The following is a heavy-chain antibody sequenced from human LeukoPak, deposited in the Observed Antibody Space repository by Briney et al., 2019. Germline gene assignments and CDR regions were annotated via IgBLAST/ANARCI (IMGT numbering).Heavy chain of an antibody. CDR3: AKRLINYYDSSGYLDY. Sequence: GGSLRLSCAASGFTFSSYAMSWVRQAPGKGLEWVSAISGSGGSTYYAGSVKGRFTISRDNSKNTLYLQMNSLRAEDTAVYYCAKRLINYYDSSGYLDYWGQGTLVTVSS. D-gene: IGHD3-22*01. J-gene: IGHJ4*02. CDR2: ISGSGGST. CDR1: GFTFSSYA. V-gene: IGHV3-23*01.